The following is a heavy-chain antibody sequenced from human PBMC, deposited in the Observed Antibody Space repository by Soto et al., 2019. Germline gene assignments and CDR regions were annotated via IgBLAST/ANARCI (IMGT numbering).Heavy chain of an antibody. CDR1: GGTFIGYY. V-gene: IGHV4-34*08. J-gene: IGHJ6*02. D-gene: IGHD3-10*01. CDR3: AETSTDGSGSYYGPALDYYYYGMDV. CDR2: INHSGST. Sequence: PSETLRLTWAVYGGTFIGYYGSWIRQTTGKGLEWIGEINHSGSTNYNPSLKSRVTISVDTSKNQFSLKLSSVTAADTAVYYCAETSTDGSGSYYGPALDYYYYGMDVWGQGTTVTVSS.